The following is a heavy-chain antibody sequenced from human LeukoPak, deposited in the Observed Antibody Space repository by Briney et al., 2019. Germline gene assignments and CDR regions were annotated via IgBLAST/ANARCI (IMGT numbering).Heavy chain of an antibody. CDR1: GGSISSGSYY. V-gene: IGHV4-61*02. CDR2: IYTSGST. J-gene: IGHJ5*02. CDR3: ARDFLARYCSSTSCSEKPKFDP. Sequence: SETLSLTCTVSGGSISSGSYYWSWIRQPPGKGLEWIGRIYTSGSTNYNPSLKSRVTISVDTSKNQFSLKLSSVTAADTAVYYCARDFLARYCSSTSCSEKPKFDPWGQGTLVTVSS. D-gene: IGHD2-2*01.